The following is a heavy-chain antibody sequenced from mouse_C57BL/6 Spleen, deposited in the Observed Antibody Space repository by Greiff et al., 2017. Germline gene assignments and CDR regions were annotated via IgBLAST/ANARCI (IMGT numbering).Heavy chain of an antibody. D-gene: IGHD2-4*01. J-gene: IGHJ1*03. V-gene: IGHV3-6*01. CDR3: SRIYYDDDVWYFDV. CDR1: GYSITSGYY. CDR2: ISYDGSN. Sequence: EVQLQQSGPGLVKPSQSLSLTCSVTGYSITSGYYWNWIRQFPGNKLEWMGYISYDGSNNYNPSLKNRISITRDTSKNQFFLKWKSVTTEDTATYFCSRIYYDDDVWYFDVWGTGTTVTVSS.